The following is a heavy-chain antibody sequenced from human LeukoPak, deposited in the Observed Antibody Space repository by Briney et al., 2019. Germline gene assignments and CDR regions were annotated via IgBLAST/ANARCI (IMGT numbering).Heavy chain of an antibody. Sequence: SETLSLTCTVSGGSISSSSYYWGWIRQPPGKGLEWIGSIYYSGGTYYNPSLKSRVTISIDTSKNQFSLKLSSVTAADTAVYYCAREMYDSAGYRVSYFDYWGQGILVTVSS. CDR3: AREMYDSAGYRVSYFDY. CDR2: IYYSGGT. V-gene: IGHV4-39*07. J-gene: IGHJ4*02. D-gene: IGHD3-22*01. CDR1: GGSISSSSYY.